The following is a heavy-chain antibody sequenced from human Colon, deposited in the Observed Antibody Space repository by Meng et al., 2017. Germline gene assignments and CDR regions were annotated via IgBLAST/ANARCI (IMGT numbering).Heavy chain of an antibody. J-gene: IGHJ4*02. Sequence: GESLKISCAASGFSVSTNYMSWVRQAPGKGLEWVSYTHSGGTTYYADSVKGRFTISRHNSNNTLYLQMNSLRAEDTAVYYCARDRGHDTGWLQTDYWGQGTLVTVSS. D-gene: IGHD6-19*01. V-gene: IGHV3-53*04. CDR2: THSGGTT. CDR1: GFSVSTNY. CDR3: ARDRGHDTGWLQTDY.